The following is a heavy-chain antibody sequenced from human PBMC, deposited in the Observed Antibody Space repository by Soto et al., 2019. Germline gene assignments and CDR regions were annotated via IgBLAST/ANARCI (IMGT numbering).Heavy chain of an antibody. D-gene: IGHD6-13*01. CDR3: VRAAGIAAAGSSQGVL. J-gene: IGHJ4*02. Sequence: GGSLRLSCEASGFAIRSNAIHWVRQAPGKGLEWVAVISFEGSYKYYADSVKGRFTVSRDNSKNTVSLQMDSLTGEDSALYYCVRAAGIAAAGSSQGVLWGQGALVTVSS. CDR1: GFAIRSNA. CDR2: ISFEGSYK. V-gene: IGHV3-30*04.